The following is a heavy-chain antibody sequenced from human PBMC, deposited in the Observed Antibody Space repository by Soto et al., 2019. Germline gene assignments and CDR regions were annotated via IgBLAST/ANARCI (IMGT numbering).Heavy chain of an antibody. CDR1: GFTFSSYS. CDR3: ARDQAGGDYATEYYYYGMDV. J-gene: IGHJ6*02. V-gene: IGHV3-48*02. CDR2: ISSSSSTI. D-gene: IGHD4-17*01. Sequence: PGGSLRLSCAASGFTFSSYSMNWVRQAPGKGLEWVSYISSSSSTIYYADSVKGRFTISRDNAKNSLYLQMNSLRDEDTAMYYCARDQAGGDYATEYYYYGMDVWGQGTTVTVSS.